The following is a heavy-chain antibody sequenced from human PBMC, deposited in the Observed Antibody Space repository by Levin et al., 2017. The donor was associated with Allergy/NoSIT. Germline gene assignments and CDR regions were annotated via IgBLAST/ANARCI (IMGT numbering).Heavy chain of an antibody. D-gene: IGHD6-13*01. V-gene: IGHV5-51*01. CDR1: GYSFTSYW. CDR2: IYPGDSDT. J-gene: IGHJ4*02. Sequence: GESLKISCKGSGYSFTSYWIGWVRQMPGKGLEWMGIIYPGDSDTRYSPSFQGQVTISADKSISTAYLQWSSLKASDTAMYYCARGMTAGTSGYYFDYWGQGTLVTVSS. CDR3: ARGMTAGTSGYYFDY.